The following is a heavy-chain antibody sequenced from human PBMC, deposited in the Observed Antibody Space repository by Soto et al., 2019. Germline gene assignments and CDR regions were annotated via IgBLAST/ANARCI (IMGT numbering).Heavy chain of an antibody. Sequence: GESLKISCAASGFTFSSYAMSWVRQAPGKGLEWVSAISGSGGSTYYADSVKGRFTISRDNSKNTLYLQMNSLRAEDTAVYYCAKGLLASRGAFDIWGQGTMVTVSS. J-gene: IGHJ3*02. CDR1: GFTFSSYA. CDR3: AKGLLASRGAFDI. V-gene: IGHV3-23*01. D-gene: IGHD2-8*02. CDR2: ISGSGGST.